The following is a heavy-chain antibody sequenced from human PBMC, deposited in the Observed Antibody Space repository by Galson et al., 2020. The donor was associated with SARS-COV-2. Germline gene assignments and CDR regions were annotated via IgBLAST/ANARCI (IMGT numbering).Heavy chain of an antibody. V-gene: IGHV5-51*01. CDR2: IYPGDSDT. D-gene: IGHD7-27*01. J-gene: IGHJ3*02. Sequence: GESLKISCKGSGYSFTSYWIGWVRQMPGKGLEWMGIIYPGDSDTRYSPSFQGQVTISADKSISTAYLQWSSLKASDTAMYYCARQVWTGDEWNAFDIWGQGTMVTVSS. CDR3: ARQVWTGDEWNAFDI. CDR1: GYSFTSYW.